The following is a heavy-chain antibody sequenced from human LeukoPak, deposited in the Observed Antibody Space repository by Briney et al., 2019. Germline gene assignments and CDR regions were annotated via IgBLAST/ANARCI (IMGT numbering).Heavy chain of an antibody. D-gene: IGHD3-22*01. CDR2: INHSGST. Sequence: PSETLSLTCAVYGGAFSVYYWSWIRQPPGKGLEWIGEINHSGSTNYNPSLKSRVTISVDTSKNQFFLKLSSVTAADTAVYYCARGLTKYYYDRSRGSERLDYWGQGTLVTVSS. J-gene: IGHJ4*02. V-gene: IGHV4-34*01. CDR3: ARGLTKYYYDRSRGSERLDY. CDR1: GGAFSVYY.